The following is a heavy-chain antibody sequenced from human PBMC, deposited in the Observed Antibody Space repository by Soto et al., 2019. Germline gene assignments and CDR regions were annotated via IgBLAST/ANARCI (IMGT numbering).Heavy chain of an antibody. J-gene: IGHJ6*03. V-gene: IGHV4-34*01. CDR1: GGSFSGYY. D-gene: IGHD6-13*01. CDR3: ARGLTPAAGKRLGKNYYYMDV. Sequence: SETLSLTCAVYGGSFSGYYWSWIRQPPGKGLEWIGEINHSGSTNYNPSLKSRVTISVDTSKNQFSLKLSSVTAADTAVYYCARGLTPAAGKRLGKNYYYMDVWGKGTTVTVSS. CDR2: INHSGST.